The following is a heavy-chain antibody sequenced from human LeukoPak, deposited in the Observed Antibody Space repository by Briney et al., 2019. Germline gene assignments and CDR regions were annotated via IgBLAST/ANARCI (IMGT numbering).Heavy chain of an antibody. J-gene: IGHJ4*02. D-gene: IGHD2-2*01. V-gene: IGHV3-48*01. CDR3: AREYCSSTSCLYDY. CDR2: ISSSSSSTI. CDR1: GFTFSSYS. Sequence: PGGSLRLSCAASGFTFSSYSMNWVRQAPGKGLEWVSYISSSSSSTIYYADSVKGRLTISRDKAKNSLYLQMNSLRAEDTAVYYCAREYCSSTSCLYDYWGQGTLVTVSS.